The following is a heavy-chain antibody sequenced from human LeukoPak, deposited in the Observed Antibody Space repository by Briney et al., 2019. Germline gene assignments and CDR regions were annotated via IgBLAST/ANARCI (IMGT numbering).Heavy chain of an antibody. CDR1: GFTFTTYN. CDR3: ARERSGYLISDY. Sequence: GGSLRLSCAASGFTFTTYNMNWVRQAPGKGLEWVSYITKSSTKIYYADSVKGRFTISRDDAKNSLYLQMNSLRDEDTAVYYCARERSGYLISDYWGQGTLVTVSS. CDR2: ITKSSTKI. V-gene: IGHV3-48*02. D-gene: IGHD3-22*01. J-gene: IGHJ4*02.